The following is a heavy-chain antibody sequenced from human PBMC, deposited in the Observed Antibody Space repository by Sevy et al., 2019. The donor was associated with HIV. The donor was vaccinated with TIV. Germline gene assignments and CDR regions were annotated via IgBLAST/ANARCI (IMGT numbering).Heavy chain of an antibody. V-gene: IGHV3-23*01. D-gene: IGHD2-8*01. Sequence: SGYLRLSCAASGFAFYEYSMSWIRQAPGKGLERVATLSFGCGKINYADSVKGRFTLSRDNSKNSFYLQMDNLRVEDTALHYCAREGCSRPHDYWGQGTRVTVSS. CDR1: GFAFYEYS. CDR2: LSFGCGKI. J-gene: IGHJ4*02. CDR3: AREGCSRPHDY.